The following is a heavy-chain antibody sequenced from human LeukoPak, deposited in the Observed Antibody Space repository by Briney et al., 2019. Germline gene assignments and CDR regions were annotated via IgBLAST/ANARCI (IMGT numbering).Heavy chain of an antibody. CDR2: IYYSGST. D-gene: IGHD3-10*01. Sequence: SETLSLTCTVSGGSISSYYWSWIRPPPGKGLEWIGYIYYSGSTNYNPSLKSRVTISVDTSKNQFSLKLSSVTAADTAVYYCARGGYYYAFDIWGQGTMVTVSS. CDR1: GGSISSYY. J-gene: IGHJ3*02. V-gene: IGHV4-59*01. CDR3: ARGGYYYAFDI.